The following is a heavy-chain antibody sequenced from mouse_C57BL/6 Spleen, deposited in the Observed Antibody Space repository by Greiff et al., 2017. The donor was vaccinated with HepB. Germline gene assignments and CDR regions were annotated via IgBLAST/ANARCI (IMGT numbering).Heavy chain of an antibody. J-gene: IGHJ2*01. D-gene: IGHD4-1*01. CDR1: GYTFTDYY. V-gene: IGHV1-26*01. CDR3: ARGTGTGSFDH. Sequence: EVQLQQSGPELVKPGASVKISCKASGYTFTDYYMNWVKQSHGKSLEWIGDINPNNGGTSYNQKFKGKATLTVDKSSSTAYMELRSLTSEDSAVYYCARGTGTGSFDHWGQGTTLTVSS. CDR2: INPNNGGT.